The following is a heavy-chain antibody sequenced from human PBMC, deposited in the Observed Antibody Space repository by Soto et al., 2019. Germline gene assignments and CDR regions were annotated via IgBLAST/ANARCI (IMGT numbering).Heavy chain of an antibody. CDR3: ARSGPLYGMDV. J-gene: IGHJ6*02. CDR2: IYYSGST. D-gene: IGHD1-26*01. Sequence: SETLSLTCTVSGGSISSGDYYWSWIRQPPGKGLEWIGYIYYSGSTYYNPSLKSRVTISVDTSKNQFSLKLSSVTAADTAVYYCARSGPLYGMDVWGQGTTVTVSS. V-gene: IGHV4-30-4*01. CDR1: GGSISSGDYY.